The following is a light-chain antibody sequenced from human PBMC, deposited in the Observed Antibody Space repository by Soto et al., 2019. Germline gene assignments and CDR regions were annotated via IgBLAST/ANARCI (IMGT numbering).Light chain of an antibody. CDR1: QSVSNNY. Sequence: EIMLRQSPGTLSLSPGESATLYRMASQSVSNNYFAWYQQTPGQAPRLLIYGASNTATGIPDRFSGSGSGTDFTITIRRLEPEDSAVYYCQQYGTSGTFGQGTKVDIK. V-gene: IGKV3-20*01. CDR3: QQYGTSGT. J-gene: IGKJ1*01. CDR2: GAS.